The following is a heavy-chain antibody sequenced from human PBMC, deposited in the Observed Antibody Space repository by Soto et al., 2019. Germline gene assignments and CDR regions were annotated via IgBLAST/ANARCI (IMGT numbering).Heavy chain of an antibody. J-gene: IGHJ4*02. V-gene: IGHV4-34*01. CDR1: GGSFSGYY. CDR3: AGGRMAWIQLPYFDY. CDR2: INHSGST. D-gene: IGHD5-18*01. Sequence: PSETLSLTCAVYGGSFSGYYWSWIRQPPGKGLEWIGEINHSGSTNYNPSLKSRVTISVDTSKNQFSLKLSSVTAADTAVYYCAGGRMAWIQLPYFDYWGQGTLVTVSS.